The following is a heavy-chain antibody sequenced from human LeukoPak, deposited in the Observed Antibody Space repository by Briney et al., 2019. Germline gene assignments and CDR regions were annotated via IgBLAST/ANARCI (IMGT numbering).Heavy chain of an antibody. D-gene: IGHD2-15*01. CDR1: GGTFSSYA. V-gene: IGHV1-69*06. Sequence: SVKVSCKASGGTFSSYAISWVRQAPGQGFEWMGGIIPIFGTANYAQKFQGRVTITADKSTSTAYMELSSLRSEDTAVYYCARSPLGYCSGGSCSNFDYWGQGTLVTVSS. CDR3: ARSPLGYCSGGSCSNFDY. CDR2: IIPIFGTA. J-gene: IGHJ4*02.